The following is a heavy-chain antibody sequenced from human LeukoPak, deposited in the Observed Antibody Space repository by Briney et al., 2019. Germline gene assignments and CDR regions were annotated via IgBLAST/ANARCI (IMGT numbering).Heavy chain of an antibody. CDR2: ISSSSSTI. Sequence: GGSLRLSCEASGFTFSSYTMHWVRQAPGKGLEWVSYISSSSSTIYYADSVKGRFTISRDNAKNSLYLQMNSLRAEDTAVYYCARDSRFGELPLDYWGQGTLVTVSS. CDR1: GFTFSSYT. J-gene: IGHJ4*02. CDR3: ARDSRFGELPLDY. D-gene: IGHD3-10*01. V-gene: IGHV3-48*04.